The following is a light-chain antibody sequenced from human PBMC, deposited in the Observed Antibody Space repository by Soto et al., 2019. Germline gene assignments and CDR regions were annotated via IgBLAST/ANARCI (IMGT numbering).Light chain of an antibody. J-gene: IGKJ2*01. CDR3: QRFGSSPLYT. CDR2: GAS. V-gene: IGKV3-20*01. Sequence: EVVLTQSPGTLSLSPGERATLSCRASQSVRSTYVAWYQQKPGQAPRLLIYGASPRATGIPDRFSGSGSGTDFTLTISSLEPQDFAVYYCQRFGSSPLYTFGQGTKLEIK. CDR1: QSVRSTY.